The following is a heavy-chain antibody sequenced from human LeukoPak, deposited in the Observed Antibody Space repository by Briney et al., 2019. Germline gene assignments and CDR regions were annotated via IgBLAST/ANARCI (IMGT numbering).Heavy chain of an antibody. Sequence: SVKVSCKASGGTFSSYAISWVRQAPGQGLEWMGGIIPIFGTANYAQKFQGRVTITTDESTSTAYMELSSLRSEDTAVYYCARDGDFWSDWASWGQGTLVTVSS. D-gene: IGHD3-3*01. J-gene: IGHJ5*02. CDR2: IIPIFGTA. CDR3: ARDGDFWSDWAS. CDR1: GGTFSSYA. V-gene: IGHV1-69*05.